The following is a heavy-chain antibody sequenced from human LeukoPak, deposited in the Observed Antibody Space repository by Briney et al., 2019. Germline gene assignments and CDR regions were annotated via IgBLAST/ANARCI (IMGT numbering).Heavy chain of an antibody. V-gene: IGHV3-48*01. CDR3: ARDRYSYGYAGVYY. Sequence: GGSLRLSCAASGFIFSSYSMNWVRQAPGKGLEWVSYISSSSSTIYYADSVKGRFTISRDNAKNSLYLQMNSLRAEDTAVYYCARDRYSYGYAGVYYWGQGTLVTVSS. CDR1: GFIFSSYS. J-gene: IGHJ4*02. D-gene: IGHD5-18*01. CDR2: ISSSSSTI.